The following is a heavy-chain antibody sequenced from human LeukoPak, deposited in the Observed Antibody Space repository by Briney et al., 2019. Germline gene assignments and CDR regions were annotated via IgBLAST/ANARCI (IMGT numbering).Heavy chain of an antibody. V-gene: IGHV3-23*01. J-gene: IGHJ4*02. Sequence: PGGSLRLSCAGSGFTLSSYAMSWVRQAPGRGLEWVSAISGSGDTTYYADSVKGRFTISRDNSKNTLFLQMNSLRAEDTAVYYCAKDREGLSSGYDLEYFDYWGQGTLVTVSS. CDR2: ISGSGDTT. D-gene: IGHD5-12*01. CDR1: GFTLSSYA. CDR3: AKDREGLSSGYDLEYFDY.